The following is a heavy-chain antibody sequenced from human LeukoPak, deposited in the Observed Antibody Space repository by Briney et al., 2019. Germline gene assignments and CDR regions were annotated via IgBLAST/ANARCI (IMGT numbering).Heavy chain of an antibody. J-gene: IGHJ5*02. Sequence: SETLSLTCTVSGGSISSYYWSWIRQPPGKGLEWIGYIYYSGSTNYNRSLKSRVTISVDTSKNQFSLKLSSVTAADTAVYYCARVLWFGELLAHPWGQGTLVTVSS. CDR2: IYYSGST. D-gene: IGHD3-10*01. CDR1: GGSISSYY. V-gene: IGHV4-59*01. CDR3: ARVLWFGELLAHP.